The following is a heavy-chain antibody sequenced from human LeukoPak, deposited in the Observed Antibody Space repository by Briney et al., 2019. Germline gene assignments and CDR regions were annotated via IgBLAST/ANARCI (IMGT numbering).Heavy chain of an antibody. D-gene: IGHD2-15*01. Sequence: SQTLSLTSAISGDSVSSNSAAWNWIRQSPSRGLEWLGRTYYRSKWYNDYAVSVKSRITINPDTSKNQFSLQLNSVTPEDTAVYYCARLRRYCSGGSCYHLDYWGQGTLVTVSS. CDR2: TYYRSKWYN. CDR3: ARLRRYCSGGSCYHLDY. CDR1: GDSVSSNSAA. J-gene: IGHJ4*02. V-gene: IGHV6-1*01.